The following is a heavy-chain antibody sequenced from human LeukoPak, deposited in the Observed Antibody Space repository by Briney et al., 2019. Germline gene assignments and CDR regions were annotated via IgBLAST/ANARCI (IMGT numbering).Heavy chain of an antibody. CDR2: ISGDGSNK. CDR1: GFSFTNYS. Sequence: GRSLRLSCAASGFSFTNYSVHWVRQAPGKGLEWVALISGDGSNKYYADSVKGRFTISRDNAKNTLYLQMSSLRSEDTAVYYCARTYGSSADAFDIWGQGTMVTVSS. CDR3: ARTYGSSADAFDI. V-gene: IGHV3-30*04. J-gene: IGHJ3*02. D-gene: IGHD6-6*01.